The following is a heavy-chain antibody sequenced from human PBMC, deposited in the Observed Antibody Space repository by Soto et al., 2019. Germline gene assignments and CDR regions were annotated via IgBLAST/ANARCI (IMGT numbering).Heavy chain of an antibody. V-gene: IGHV3-53*01. Sequence: GSLRLSCAVSGFTVSYNYMNWVRQAPGKGLEWVSVIYRGGDTFYADSVKGRFTISRDNSKNTLYLQMNSLRAEDTAVYYCARGMYGSGSYYIGDAFDMRGQGTMVTVS. CDR2: IYRGGDT. CDR3: ARGMYGSGSYYIGDAFDM. CDR1: GFTVSYNY. D-gene: IGHD3-10*01. J-gene: IGHJ3*02.